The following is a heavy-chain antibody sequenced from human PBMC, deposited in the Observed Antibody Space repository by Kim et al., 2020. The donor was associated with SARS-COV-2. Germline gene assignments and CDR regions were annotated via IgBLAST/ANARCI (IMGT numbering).Heavy chain of an antibody. CDR1: GFPFGAAW. D-gene: IGHD6-19*01. J-gene: IGHJ4*02. Sequence: GGSLRLSCTASGFPFGAAWMSWVRQAPGKGLEWVCHIRSTGDGGTADYGASVKGRFTISRDDSNNTLYLQMNSLKAEDTGVYYCTVDLWQWWTSDYWGQG. V-gene: IGHV3-15*01. CDR2: IRSTGDGGTA. CDR3: TVDLWQWWTSDY.